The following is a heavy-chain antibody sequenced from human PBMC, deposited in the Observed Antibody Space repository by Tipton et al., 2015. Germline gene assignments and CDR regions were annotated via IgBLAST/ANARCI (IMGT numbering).Heavy chain of an antibody. Sequence: VQLVQSGAEVKKPGESLKISCKASGYSFTNFWIGWVRQMPGKGLEWMGTIYPGDSDTRYSPSFQGQVTISADKSINTAYLQWSSLRTSDTAMYYCARSSPRVVVPATADGVFDIWDQGTLVTVS. CDR2: IYPGDSDT. CDR3: ARSSPRVVVPATADGVFDI. D-gene: IGHD2-2*01. CDR1: GYSFTNFW. J-gene: IGHJ3*02. V-gene: IGHV5-51*01.